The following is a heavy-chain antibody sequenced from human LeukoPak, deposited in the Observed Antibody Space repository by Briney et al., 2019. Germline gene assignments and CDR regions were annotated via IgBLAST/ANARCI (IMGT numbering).Heavy chain of an antibody. V-gene: IGHV3-30*18. D-gene: IGHD2-15*01. CDR3: AKDTLRYCSGGSCYSDGFDY. CDR1: GFTFSSYG. CDR2: ISYDGSNK. Sequence: QPGRSLRLSCAASGFTFSSYGMHWVRQAPGKGLEWVAVISYDGSNKYYADSVKGRFTISRDNSKNTLYLQMNSLRAEDTAVYCCAKDTLRYCSGGSCYSDGFDYWGQGTLVTVSS. J-gene: IGHJ4*02.